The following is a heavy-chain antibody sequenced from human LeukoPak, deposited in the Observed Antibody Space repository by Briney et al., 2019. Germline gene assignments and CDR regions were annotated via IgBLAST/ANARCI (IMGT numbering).Heavy chain of an antibody. D-gene: IGHD2-2*01. V-gene: IGHV1-2*02. Sequence: GASVKVSCKASGYTFTGYYMHWVRQAPGQGLEWMGWINPNSGGTNYAQKFQGRVTMTRDTSISTAYMELSRLRSDDTAVYYCARDIHNLNNIVVVPAATSMGDNAFDIWGQGTMVTVSS. CDR2: INPNSGGT. CDR1: GYTFTGYY. CDR3: ARDIHNLNNIVVVPAATSMGDNAFDI. J-gene: IGHJ3*02.